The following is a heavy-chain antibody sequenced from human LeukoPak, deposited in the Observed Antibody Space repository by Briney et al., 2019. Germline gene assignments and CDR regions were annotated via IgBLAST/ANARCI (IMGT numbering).Heavy chain of an antibody. CDR3: ARGTIAAAGTGWFDP. J-gene: IGHJ5*02. CDR2: IYPGDSDT. CDR1: GYSFTSYW. V-gene: IGHV5-51*01. Sequence: GESLKISCKGSGYSFTSYWIAWVRQMRGKGLEWMGIIYPGDSDTRYSPSFQGQVTISADKSISTAYLQWSSLKASDTAMYYCARGTIAAAGTGWFDPWGQGTLVTVSS. D-gene: IGHD6-13*01.